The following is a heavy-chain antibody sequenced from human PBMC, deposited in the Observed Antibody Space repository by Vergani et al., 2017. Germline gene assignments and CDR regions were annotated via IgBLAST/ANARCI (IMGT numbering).Heavy chain of an antibody. J-gene: IGHJ1*01. Sequence: QLQLQESGPGLVKPSETLSLTCTVSGVSIGSNSYYWGWIRQPPGKGLEWIGTIYYTATTYYNEAHKSRLTISVDTSKNQFSLNLTSVTAADTAVYYCTRHGRRGWAGYYQHWGQGTLVTASS. V-gene: IGHV4-39*01. CDR1: GVSIGSNSYY. CDR2: IYYTATT. D-gene: IGHD6-19*01. CDR3: TRHGRRGWAGYYQH.